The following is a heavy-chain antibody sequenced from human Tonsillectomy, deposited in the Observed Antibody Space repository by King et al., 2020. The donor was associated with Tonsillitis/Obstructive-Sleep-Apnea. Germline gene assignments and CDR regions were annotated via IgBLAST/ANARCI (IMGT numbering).Heavy chain of an antibody. CDR3: ATDRVGYCSGGSCYGPEYFQH. V-gene: IGHV1-24*01. J-gene: IGHJ1*01. D-gene: IGHD2-15*01. Sequence: QLVQSGAEVKKPGASVKVSCKVSGYTLTELSMHWVRQAPGKGLEWMGGFDPEDGETIYAQKFQGGVTMTEDTSTDTAYMELSSLRSEETAVYYCATDRVGYCSGGSCYGPEYFQHWGQGTLVTVSS. CDR1: GYTLTELS. CDR2: FDPEDGET.